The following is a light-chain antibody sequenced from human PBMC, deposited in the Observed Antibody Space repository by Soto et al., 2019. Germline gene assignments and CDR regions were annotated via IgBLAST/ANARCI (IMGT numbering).Light chain of an antibody. CDR1: SGHSSYA. CDR3: QTWGTGFQF. J-gene: IGLJ2*01. Sequence: QLVLTQSPSASASLGASVKLTCTLSSGHSSYAIAWHQKQPGKGPRYLMDLNNDGSHTKGDGIPDRFSGSSSGADRYLIISSLQSEDEADYYCQTWGTGFQFFGGGPNLTVL. CDR2: LNNDGSH. V-gene: IGLV4-69*01.